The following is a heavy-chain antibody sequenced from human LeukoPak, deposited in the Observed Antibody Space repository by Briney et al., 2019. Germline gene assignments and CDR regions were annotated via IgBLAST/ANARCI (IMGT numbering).Heavy chain of an antibody. CDR2: ISGSGDGT. V-gene: IGHV3-23*01. CDR1: GFTFSSYA. D-gene: IGHD2-2*01. CDR3: AKRYSSSSWTAAFDS. Sequence: GGSLRLSCAASGFTFSSYAMAWVRQTPGRGREWVSGISGSGDGTYYADSVKGRFTISRDNSKNTLYLQINSLRAEDTAVYYCAKRYSSSSWTAAFDSWGQGTLVTVSS. J-gene: IGHJ4*02.